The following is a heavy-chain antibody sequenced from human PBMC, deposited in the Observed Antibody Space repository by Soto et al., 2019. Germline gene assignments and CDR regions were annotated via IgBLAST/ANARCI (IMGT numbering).Heavy chain of an antibody. CDR3: AKAGGKVSTPFDP. J-gene: IGHJ5*02. Sequence: QIQLVESGGGVVQPGISLRLSCAASGFSFSTYGMHWVRQTPGKGLEWVALISNEGRSTYYADSVKGRFTISRDNSRNTRYLQLNSLRTEGTAIYDCAKAGGKVSTPFDPWGQGTLGTVSS. V-gene: IGHV3-30*18. D-gene: IGHD2-8*01. CDR2: ISNEGRST. CDR1: GFSFSTYG.